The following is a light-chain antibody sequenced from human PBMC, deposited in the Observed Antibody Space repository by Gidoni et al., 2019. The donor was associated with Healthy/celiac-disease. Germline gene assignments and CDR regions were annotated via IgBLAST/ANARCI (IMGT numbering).Light chain of an antibody. CDR2: AAS. J-gene: IGKJ1*01. Sequence: DIQMTQSPSSLSASVGDRVTITCRASPGISNYLAWYQQKPGKVPKLLIYAASTLQSGVPSRFSGSGSGTDFTLTISSLQPEDVATYYCQKYNSAPPWTFXQXTKVEIK. V-gene: IGKV1-27*01. CDR1: PGISNY. CDR3: QKYNSAPPWT.